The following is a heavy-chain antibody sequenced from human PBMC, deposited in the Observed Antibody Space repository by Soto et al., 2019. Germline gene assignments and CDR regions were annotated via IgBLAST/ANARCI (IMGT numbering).Heavy chain of an antibody. J-gene: IGHJ3*02. CDR3: GHRAVLMSGRESGAFEI. D-gene: IGHD3-10*01. V-gene: IGHV2-5*01. Sequence: QITLRESGPTLVKPKQTLTLTCSFSGFSLSSSGEGVGRNRQPPGKALEWLALIYWYDDKRYSPTLNRRLTITKDTSKNHVVLVLTNMDPVATATYCLGHRAVLMSGRESGAFEIGGRGTKVIVSS. CDR2: IYWYDDK. CDR1: GFSLSSSGEG.